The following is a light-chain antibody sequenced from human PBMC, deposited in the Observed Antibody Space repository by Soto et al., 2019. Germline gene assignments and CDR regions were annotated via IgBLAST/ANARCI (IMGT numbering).Light chain of an antibody. CDR1: QSVSSSF. V-gene: IGKV3-20*01. Sequence: EIVLTKSPGTLSLSPGERATLSCRASQSVSSSFLAWYQQKPGQAPRLLIYGASSRATGIPDRFSGSGSGTDFTHTISRLEPEDFAVYYCQQYDNSPLTFGGGTKVEIK. CDR3: QQYDNSPLT. CDR2: GAS. J-gene: IGKJ4*01.